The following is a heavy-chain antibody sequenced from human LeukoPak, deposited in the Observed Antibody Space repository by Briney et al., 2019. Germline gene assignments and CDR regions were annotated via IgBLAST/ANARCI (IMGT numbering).Heavy chain of an antibody. V-gene: IGHV1-18*01. CDR3: ARDFMIFGRRFDP. J-gene: IGHJ5*02. CDR1: GYTFTSYG. D-gene: IGHD3-16*01. CDR2: ISGYNGNT. Sequence: ASVKVSCKASGYTFTSYGISWVRQAPGQGLEWMGRISGYNGNTYYAQNLQDRVTMTTNTSTSTAYMELRSLGSDDTAVYYCARDFMIFGRRFDPWGQGTLVTVSS.